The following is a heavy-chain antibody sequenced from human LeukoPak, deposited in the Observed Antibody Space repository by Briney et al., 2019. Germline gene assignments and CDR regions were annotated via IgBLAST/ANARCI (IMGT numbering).Heavy chain of an antibody. CDR3: ARGGYDFWSGYGPVDY. V-gene: IGHV4-61*02. Sequence: SQTLSLTXTVSGGSISSGSYYWSWIRQPAGKGLEWIGRIYTSGSPNYNPSLKSRVTISVDTSKNQFSLKLSSVTAADTAVYYCARGGYDFWSGYGPVDYWGQGTLVTVSS. CDR1: GGSISSGSYY. D-gene: IGHD3-3*01. CDR2: IYTSGSP. J-gene: IGHJ4*02.